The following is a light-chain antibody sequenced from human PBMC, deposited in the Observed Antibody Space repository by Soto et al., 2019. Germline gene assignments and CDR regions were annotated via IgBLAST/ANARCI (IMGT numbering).Light chain of an antibody. V-gene: IGLV2-8*01. Sequence: QSALTQPPSASGSPGQSVTISCAGTSSDVGGYNLVSWYQQHPGKAPKLMIYEVIKRPSGVPDRFSGSKSGNTASLTISGLQAEDEADYYCCSYAGNPYVFGTGTKVTVL. CDR3: CSYAGNPYV. CDR1: SSDVGGYNL. J-gene: IGLJ1*01. CDR2: EVI.